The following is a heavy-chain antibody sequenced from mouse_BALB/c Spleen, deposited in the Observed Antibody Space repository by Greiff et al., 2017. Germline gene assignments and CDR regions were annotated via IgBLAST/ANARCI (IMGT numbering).Heavy chain of an antibody. D-gene: IGHD1-1*01. J-gene: IGHJ2*01. V-gene: IGHV3-6*02. CDR3: AGDNYYGSSYPLCA. Sequence: EVKLQESGPGLVKPSQSLSLTCSVTGYSITSGYYWNWIRQFPGNKLEWMGYISYDGSNNYNPSLKNRISITRDTSKNQFFLKLNSVTTEDTATYYCAGDNYYGSSYPLCAWGEGATLTVSS. CDR2: ISYDGSN. CDR1: GYSITSGYY.